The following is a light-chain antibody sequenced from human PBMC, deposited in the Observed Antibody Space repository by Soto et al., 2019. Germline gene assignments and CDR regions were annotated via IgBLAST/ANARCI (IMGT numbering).Light chain of an antibody. J-gene: IGLJ1*01. CDR1: SSDVGGYNN. V-gene: IGLV2-14*01. CDR3: SSYTSSSTLEGV. Sequence: QSALTQPASVSGSPGQSITISCTGTSSDVGGYNNVSWYQQHPGKAPKLMIYDVSNRPSGVSNRFSGSKSGNTASLTISGLQAEDEADYYCSSYTSSSTLEGVFGTGTKVTVL. CDR2: DVS.